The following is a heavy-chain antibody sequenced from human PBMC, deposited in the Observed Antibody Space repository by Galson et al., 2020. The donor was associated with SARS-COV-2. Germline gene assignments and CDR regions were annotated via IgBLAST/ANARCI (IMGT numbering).Heavy chain of an antibody. CDR3: ARDGGNWFDP. J-gene: IGHJ5*02. CDR1: GFTFSSYA. V-gene: IGHV3-30-3*01. CDR2: ISYDGSNK. Sequence: TGGSLRLSCAASGFTFSSYAMHWVRQAPGKGLEWVAVISYDGSNKYYADSVKGRFTISRDNSKNTLYLQMNSPRAEDTAVYYCARDGGNWFDPWGQGTLVTVSS. D-gene: IGHD3-16*01.